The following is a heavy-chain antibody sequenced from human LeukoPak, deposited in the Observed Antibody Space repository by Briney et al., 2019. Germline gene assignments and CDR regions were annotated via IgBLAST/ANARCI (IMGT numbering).Heavy chain of an antibody. CDR3: ARARHLFCSGGSCRYYFDY. J-gene: IGHJ4*02. V-gene: IGHV1-18*01. CDR2: ISAYDGNT. D-gene: IGHD2-15*01. CDR1: GYTFTSYG. Sequence: ASVKVSCKASGYTFTSYGISWVRQAPGQGLEWMGWISAYDGNTNFAQKLQGRVTMTTDTSTSTAYMELRSLRSDDTAVYYCARARHLFCSGGSCRYYFDYWGQGTLVTVSS.